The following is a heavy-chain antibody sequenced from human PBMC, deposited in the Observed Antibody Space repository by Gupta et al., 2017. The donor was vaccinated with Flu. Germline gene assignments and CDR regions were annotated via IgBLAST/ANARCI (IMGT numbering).Heavy chain of an antibody. J-gene: IGHJ3*01. V-gene: IGHV3-49*04. CDR1: GFTFGDYA. Sequence: EVQLVESGGGLVQPGRSLRLSCTASGFTFGDYAMSWVRQAPGKGLEWVGFIRSKAYGGTTEYAASVKGRFTISRDDSKSIAYLQMNSLKTEDTAVYYCTRVGYLLNWGQGTMVTVSS. CDR2: IRSKAYGGTT. CDR3: TRVGYLLN. D-gene: IGHD1-1*01.